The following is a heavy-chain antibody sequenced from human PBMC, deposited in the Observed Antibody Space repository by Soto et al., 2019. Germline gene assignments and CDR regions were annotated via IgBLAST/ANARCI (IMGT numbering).Heavy chain of an antibody. CDR1: DYTFTSYG. V-gene: IGHV1-18*01. J-gene: IGHJ4*02. CDR2: ISAYNGNT. D-gene: IGHD2-15*01. CDR3: ARRAILLIDY. Sequence: ASVKVSCKASDYTFTSYGISWVRQAPGQGLEWMGWISAYNGNTKYAQKFQGRVTMTTDTSTSTAYMELRSLRSDDTAVYYCARRAILLIDYWGQGTLVTVSS.